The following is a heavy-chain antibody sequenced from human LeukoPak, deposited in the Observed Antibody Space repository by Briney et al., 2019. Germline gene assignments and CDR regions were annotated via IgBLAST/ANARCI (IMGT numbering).Heavy chain of an antibody. CDR2: IFPYDSDT. J-gene: IGHJ5*02. CDR3: ARTAVTGTFWFDP. CDR1: GYSFPSYW. V-gene: IGHV5-51*01. D-gene: IGHD6-19*01. Sequence: GESLKISCKGSGYSFPSYWIAWVRQMPGKGLEWMGIIFPYDSDTRYSPSFQGQVTISADTSISTAYLQWSSLKASDTVMYYCARTAVTGTFWFDPWGQGTLVTVSS.